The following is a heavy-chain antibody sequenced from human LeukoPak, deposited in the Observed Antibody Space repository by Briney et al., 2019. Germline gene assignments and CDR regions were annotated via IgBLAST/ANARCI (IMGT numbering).Heavy chain of an antibody. Sequence: GGSLRLSCAASGFTLSAYSMNWVRQAPGKGLEWVANIKQDGSEKYYVDSVKGRFTISRDNAKNSLYLQMNSLRAEDTAVYYCARGRTSALAYCGGDCYFDYWGQGTLVTVSS. V-gene: IGHV3-7*01. CDR2: IKQDGSEK. J-gene: IGHJ4*02. CDR3: ARGRTSALAYCGGDCYFDY. CDR1: GFTLSAYS. D-gene: IGHD2-21*02.